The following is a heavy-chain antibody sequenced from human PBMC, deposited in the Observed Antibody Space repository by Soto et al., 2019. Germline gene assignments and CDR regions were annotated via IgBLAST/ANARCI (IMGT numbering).Heavy chain of an antibody. J-gene: IGHJ5*02. Sequence: SETLSLTCAVYGGSFSGYYWSWIRQPPGKGLEWIGEINHSGSTNYNPSLKSRVTISVDTSKNQFSLKLSSVTAADTAVYYCASGAAAGRAPFWFDPWGQGTLVTAPQ. CDR1: GGSFSGYY. D-gene: IGHD6-13*01. CDR3: ASGAAAGRAPFWFDP. V-gene: IGHV4-34*01. CDR2: INHSGST.